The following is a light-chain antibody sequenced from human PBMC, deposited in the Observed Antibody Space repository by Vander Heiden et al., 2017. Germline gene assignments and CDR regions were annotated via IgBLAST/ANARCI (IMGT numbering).Light chain of an antibody. CDR1: QSVSSY. CDR2: DAS. V-gene: IGKV3-11*01. Sequence: IVETQSPATLALSPGEGATLSCRASQSVSSYLAGYQQKPGQAPRLLIYDASNSATGIPARFSGSGSGTDFTLTIRSLEPEEFAVYYWQQRRKLSLSWTFGQGTKVEIK. CDR3: QQRRKLSLSWT. J-gene: IGKJ1*01.